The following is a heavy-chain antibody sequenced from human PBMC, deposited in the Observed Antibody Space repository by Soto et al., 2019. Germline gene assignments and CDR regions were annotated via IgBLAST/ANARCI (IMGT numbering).Heavy chain of an antibody. CDR3: ARKTLLRLKPDFDI. CDR1: GGSTSDKSYF. CDR2: MYYSGSS. J-gene: IGHJ4*02. V-gene: IGHV4-39*01. D-gene: IGHD2-15*01. Sequence: SETLSLTCAVSGGSTSDKSYFWGWVRQSPGKGLEWIGSMYYSGSSYYNPSLKSRVAISVDTSKNQFSLKLRSVTAADTAVYFCARKTLLRLKPDFDIWGQGTLVTVSS.